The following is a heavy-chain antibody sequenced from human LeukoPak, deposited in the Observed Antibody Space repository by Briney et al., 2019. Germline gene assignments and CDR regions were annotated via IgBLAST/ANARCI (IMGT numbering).Heavy chain of an antibody. J-gene: IGHJ4*02. CDR2: IIPIFGTA. V-gene: IGHV1-69*13. Sequence: SVNVSCQASGGTLRRYAISWVRQAPGQGLEWVGGIIPIFGTANYAQKFQGRVTITADESTSTAYMESTRVRSDDTAVYCCARTKDIVVVPAATGHIDYWGQGTLVTVSS. CDR1: GGTLRRYA. D-gene: IGHD2-2*01. CDR3: ARTKDIVVVPAATGHIDY.